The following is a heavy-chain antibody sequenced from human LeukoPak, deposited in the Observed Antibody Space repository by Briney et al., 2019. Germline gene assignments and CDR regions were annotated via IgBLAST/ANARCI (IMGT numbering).Heavy chain of an antibody. V-gene: IGHV4-34*01. CDR1: GGSFSGYY. D-gene: IGHD4-17*01. J-gene: IGHJ4*02. Sequence: PSETLSLTCAVYGGSFSGYYWSWIRQPPGKGLEWIGEINHSGITNYNPSLKSRVTISVDTSKNQFSLKLSSVTAADTAVYYCARSTTHGDYADYWGQGTLVTVSS. CDR2: INHSGIT. CDR3: ARSTTHGDYADY.